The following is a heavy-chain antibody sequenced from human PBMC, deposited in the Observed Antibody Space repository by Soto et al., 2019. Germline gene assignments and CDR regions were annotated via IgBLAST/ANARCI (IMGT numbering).Heavy chain of an antibody. Sequence: PGGSLRLSCAASGFTFSSYGMHWVRQAPGKGLEWVAFISRDGSNKYYADSVKGRFTISRDNSKNTMYQQMDSLRAEDTAVYYCAKDIGILTGYKVIDYWGQGTLVTVSS. D-gene: IGHD3-9*01. CDR1: GFTFSSYG. CDR3: AKDIGILTGYKVIDY. V-gene: IGHV3-30*18. CDR2: ISRDGSNK. J-gene: IGHJ4*02.